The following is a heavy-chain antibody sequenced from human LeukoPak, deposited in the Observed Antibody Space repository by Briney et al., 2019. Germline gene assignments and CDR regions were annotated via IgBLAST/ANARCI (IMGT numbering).Heavy chain of an antibody. CDR2: INQDESKK. J-gene: IGHJ5*02. D-gene: IGHD6-6*01. CDR3: AISTYSSSPS. V-gene: IGHV3-7*01. Sequence: GGSLRLSCAASGFAFSDHWMIWVRQASGKGLEWVANINQDESKKYYVDSVEGRFTISRDNAKNSLYLQMNSLRAEDTAVYYCAISTYSSSPSWGQGTLVTVSS. CDR1: GFAFSDHW.